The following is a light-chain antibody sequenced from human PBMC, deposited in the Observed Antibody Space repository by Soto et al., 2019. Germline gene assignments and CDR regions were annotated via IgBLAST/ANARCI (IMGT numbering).Light chain of an antibody. CDR3: CSYAGGTTPYV. V-gene: IGLV2-23*01. Sequence: QSALTQPASVSGSPGQSITISCTGTSSDVGSYDLVSWYQQHPGKAPKLMIYEDIKRPSEVSNRFSGSKSGNTASLTISGLQPEDEADYYCCSYAGGTTPYVFGTGTKVTVL. CDR2: EDI. CDR1: SSDVGSYDL. J-gene: IGLJ1*01.